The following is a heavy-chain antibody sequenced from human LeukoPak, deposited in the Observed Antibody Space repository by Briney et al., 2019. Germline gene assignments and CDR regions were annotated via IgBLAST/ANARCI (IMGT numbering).Heavy chain of an antibody. CDR3: ARLRYRSGGSCYGPPYNWFDP. V-gene: IGHV5-10-1*01. J-gene: IGHJ5*02. CDR1: GYSFTSYW. D-gene: IGHD2-15*01. CDR2: TDPSDSYT. Sequence: GESLKISCKGSGYSFTSYWISWVRQMPGKGLEWMGRTDPSDSYTNYSPSFQGHVTISADKSISTAYLQWSSLKASDTAMYYCARLRYRSGGSCYGPPYNWFDPWGQGTLVTVSS.